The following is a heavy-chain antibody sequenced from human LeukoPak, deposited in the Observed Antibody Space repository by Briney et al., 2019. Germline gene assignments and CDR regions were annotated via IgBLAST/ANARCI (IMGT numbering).Heavy chain of an antibody. CDR1: GFTFSSYW. Sequence: GRSLRLSCAASGFTFSSYWMHWVRQAPGKGLVWVSRINSDGSSTSYADSVKGRFTISRDNAKNALYLQMNSLRAEDTAVYYCARAVAIVWFDPWGQGTLVTVSS. CDR3: ARAVAIVWFDP. V-gene: IGHV3-74*01. CDR2: INSDGSST. J-gene: IGHJ5*02. D-gene: IGHD3-16*02.